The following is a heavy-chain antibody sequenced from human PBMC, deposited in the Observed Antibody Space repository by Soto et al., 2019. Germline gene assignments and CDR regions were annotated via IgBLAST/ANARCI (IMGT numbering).Heavy chain of an antibody. Sequence: ASVKVSCKASGYNFFDYGVSWVRQAPGQGLEWMGWVSPKSGNTDFARKVQGRVTMTADTSTNTAYLELRGLRSDDTAVYYCARGRTVSSIGPLLVWGQGTLVTVYS. V-gene: IGHV1-18*01. CDR3: ARGRTVSSIGPLLV. D-gene: IGHD2-8*02. CDR1: GYNFFDYG. CDR2: VSPKSGNT. J-gene: IGHJ1*01.